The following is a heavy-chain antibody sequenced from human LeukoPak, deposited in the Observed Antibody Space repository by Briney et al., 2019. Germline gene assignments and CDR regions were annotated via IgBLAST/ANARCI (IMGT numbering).Heavy chain of an antibody. D-gene: IGHD3-3*01. Sequence: SDTLSLTCAVSGYSISSSNWWGWIWQPPGTGLEWIGYIYYSGSTYYNPSLKSRVTMSVDTSKNQFSLKLSSVTAVDTAVYYCARVFWSGYSFPNWFDPWGQGTLVTVSS. CDR2: IYYSGST. J-gene: IGHJ5*02. V-gene: IGHV4-28*03. CDR3: ARVFWSGYSFPNWFDP. CDR1: GYSISSSNW.